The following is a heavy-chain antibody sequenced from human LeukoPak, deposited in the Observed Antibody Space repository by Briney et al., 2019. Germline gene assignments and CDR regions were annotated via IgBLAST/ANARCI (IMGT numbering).Heavy chain of an antibody. J-gene: IGHJ5*02. CDR2: IYYSGTT. CDR3: ARSYCGGDCYSLGWFDP. D-gene: IGHD2-21*01. CDR1: GYSISSTYY. Sequence: SETLSLTCTVSGYSISSTYYWGWIRQPPGKGLQWIGSIYYSGTTYYNPSLKSRVTMSVDTSKNQFPLKLSSVTVADTAVYYCARSYCGGDCYSLGWFDPWGQGALVTVSS. V-gene: IGHV4-38-2*02.